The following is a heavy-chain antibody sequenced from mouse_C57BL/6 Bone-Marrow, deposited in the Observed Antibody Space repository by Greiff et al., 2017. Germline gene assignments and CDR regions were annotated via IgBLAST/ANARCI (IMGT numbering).Heavy chain of an antibody. CDR2: ISDGGSYT. CDR3: ARERVFSADY. Sequence: EVKVVESGGGLVKPGGSLKLSCAASGFTFSSYAMSWVRQTPEKRLEWVATISDGGSYTYYPDNVKGRFTISRDNAKNNLYLQMSHLKSEDTAMYYCARERVFSADYWGQGTTLTVSS. CDR1: GFTFSSYA. V-gene: IGHV5-4*01. J-gene: IGHJ2*01. D-gene: IGHD2-10*02.